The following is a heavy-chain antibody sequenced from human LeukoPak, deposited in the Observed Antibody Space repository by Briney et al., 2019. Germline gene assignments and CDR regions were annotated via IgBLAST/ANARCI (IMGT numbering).Heavy chain of an antibody. J-gene: IGHJ4*02. CDR3: AKPLSGGSFNQGYYFDY. V-gene: IGHV3-21*01. D-gene: IGHD2-15*01. Sequence: GGSLRLSCAASGFTFSSYSMNWVRQAPGKGLEWVSSISSSSSYIYYADSVKGRLTISRDNAKNSLYLQMNSLRAEDTAVYYCAKPLSGGSFNQGYYFDYWGQGTLVTVSS. CDR2: ISSSSSYI. CDR1: GFTFSSYS.